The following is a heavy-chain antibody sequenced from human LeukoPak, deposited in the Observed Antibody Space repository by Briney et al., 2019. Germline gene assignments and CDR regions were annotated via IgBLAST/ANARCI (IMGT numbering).Heavy chain of an antibody. CDR3: ARGIDYTVTTSYYFEY. Sequence: GGSQRLSCAASGFTFSSYGMHWVRQAPGKGREWVAVIWYDGSNTYYGESVKGRFNISRDNSKNTLYLEMNSLRAEDTAVYYCARGIDYTVTTSYYFEYWGQGTLVTVSS. J-gene: IGHJ4*02. CDR1: GFTFSSYG. V-gene: IGHV3-33*01. D-gene: IGHD4-17*01. CDR2: IWYDGSNT.